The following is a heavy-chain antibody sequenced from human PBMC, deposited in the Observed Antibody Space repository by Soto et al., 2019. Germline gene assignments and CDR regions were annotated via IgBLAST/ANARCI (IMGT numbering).Heavy chain of an antibody. D-gene: IGHD2-15*01. CDR1: GYTFTSYG. Sequence: QVQLVQSGAAVKKPWASVKVYCKASGYTFTSYGISWVRQAPGQGLEWMGWISAYNGNTNYAQKLQGRVTMTTDTSTSTAYMELRSLRSDDTAVYYCARGQVVVAATPRWWFDPWGQGPLVTVSA. J-gene: IGHJ5*02. V-gene: IGHV1-18*01. CDR2: ISAYNGNT. CDR3: ARGQVVVAATPRWWFDP.